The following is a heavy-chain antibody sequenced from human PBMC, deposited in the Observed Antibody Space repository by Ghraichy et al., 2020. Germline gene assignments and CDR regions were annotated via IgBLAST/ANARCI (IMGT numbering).Heavy chain of an antibody. CDR2: IVDSGDTT. D-gene: IGHD3-9*01. Sequence: GGSLRLSCEASGFIFGNTAMSWVRQAPGKGLEWVSTIVDSGDTTYYADSVKGRFTISRDNSKNTLYLQMSSLKAEDTAIYYCAKGAGLFYDTLTRFLISDDLDYWGQGTMVTVSS. CDR1: GFIFGNTA. V-gene: IGHV3-23*01. CDR3: AKGAGLFYDTLTRFLISDDLDY. J-gene: IGHJ4*02.